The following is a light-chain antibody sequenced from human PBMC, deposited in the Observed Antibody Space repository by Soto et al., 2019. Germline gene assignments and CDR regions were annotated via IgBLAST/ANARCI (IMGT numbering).Light chain of an antibody. CDR3: QQYGSSFYI. CDR1: QSVRSSY. J-gene: IGKJ2*01. CDR2: AAS. V-gene: IGKV3-20*01. Sequence: EIVLTQSPGTLSLSPGERATLSCRASQSVRSSYLAWYQQKPGQAPRLLIYAASTRATGIPDRFSGSGSGSDFTLTISRLEPEDFAVYYCQQYGSSFYIFGQGTKLEIK.